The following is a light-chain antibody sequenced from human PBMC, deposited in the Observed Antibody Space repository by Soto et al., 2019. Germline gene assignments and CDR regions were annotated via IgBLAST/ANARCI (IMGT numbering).Light chain of an antibody. CDR2: AAS. CDR3: QKFNAVPT. V-gene: IGKV1-27*01. Sequence: DIQMTQSPSSLSASVGDRVTITCRASQAISNYLAWYQQKPGKDPTLLIYAASTLQSGVPSRFSGSGSGTDFTLTISSLQPEDAATYYCQKFNAVPTFGGGTKVEI. CDR1: QAISNY. J-gene: IGKJ4*01.